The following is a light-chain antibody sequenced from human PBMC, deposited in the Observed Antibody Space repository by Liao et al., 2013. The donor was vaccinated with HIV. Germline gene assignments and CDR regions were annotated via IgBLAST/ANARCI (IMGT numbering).Light chain of an antibody. V-gene: IGLV3-21*04. CDR2: YDR. CDR3: QVWDSGSAWV. Sequence: SHMLTQPPSLSVAPGGTATITCGGEFIGSKSVNWYRHKPGQAPVMVIFYDRDRPSGIPERFSASNSGNTATLTISRVEAGDEADYYCQVWDSGSAWVFGGGTKLTVL. J-gene: IGLJ3*02. CDR1: FIGSKS.